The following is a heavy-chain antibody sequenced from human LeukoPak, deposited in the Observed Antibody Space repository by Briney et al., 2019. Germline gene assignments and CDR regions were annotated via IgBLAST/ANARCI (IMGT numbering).Heavy chain of an antibody. CDR2: IYYSGST. D-gene: IGHD6-13*01. J-gene: IGHJ4*02. CDR3: ARLGQQLGPLDY. CDR1: GGSISSSSYY. Sequence: PSETLSLTCTVSGGSISSSSYYWSWIRQPPGKGLEWIGYIYYSGSTNYNPSLRSRVTVSVDTSKNQFSLKLSSVTAADTAVYYRARLGQQLGPLDYWGQGTLVTVSS. V-gene: IGHV4-61*05.